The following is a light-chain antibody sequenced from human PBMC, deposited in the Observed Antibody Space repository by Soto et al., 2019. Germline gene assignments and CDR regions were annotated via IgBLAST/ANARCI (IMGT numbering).Light chain of an antibody. CDR2: KAS. CDR3: QHYNSYSEA. V-gene: IGKV1-5*03. CDR1: QTISSW. J-gene: IGKJ1*01. Sequence: DIQITQSPSTLSGSVGDRVTITCRASQTISSWLAWYQQTTGKAPKILIYKASTLTSGVPSRFRGSGSGTEFTLTISRLQPDDFSTDYCQHYNSYSEAFGQGTKVDI.